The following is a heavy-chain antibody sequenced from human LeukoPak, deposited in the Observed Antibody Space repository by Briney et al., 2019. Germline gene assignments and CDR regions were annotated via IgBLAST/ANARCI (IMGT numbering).Heavy chain of an antibody. D-gene: IGHD6-19*01. Sequence: PGGSLRLSCAASGFTFSSYAMRWVRQAPGKGLEWVSDINGSGGSTYYADSVKGRFTISRDNSKNTLYLQMNSLRAEDTAVYYCARDWRDWGSSGWYVFDYWGQGTLVTVSS. J-gene: IGHJ4*02. CDR2: INGSGGST. CDR3: ARDWRDWGSSGWYVFDY. V-gene: IGHV3-23*01. CDR1: GFTFSSYA.